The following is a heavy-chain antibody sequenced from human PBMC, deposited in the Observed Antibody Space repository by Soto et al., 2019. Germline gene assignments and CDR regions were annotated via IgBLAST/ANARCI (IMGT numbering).Heavy chain of an antibody. CDR2: IYHSGTF. D-gene: IGHD2-2*01. Sequence: ETLSLTCAVSGDSVSSSSCWSWVRQAPGKGLEWIGEIYHSGTFNYNPSLASRVSVSVDKSRNQLSLNLKSVTAADTAVYYCVRSVPAATWQYSGMDVWGQGTTVTVSS. J-gene: IGHJ6*02. V-gene: IGHV4-4*02. CDR1: GDSVSSSSC. CDR3: VRSVPAATWQYSGMDV.